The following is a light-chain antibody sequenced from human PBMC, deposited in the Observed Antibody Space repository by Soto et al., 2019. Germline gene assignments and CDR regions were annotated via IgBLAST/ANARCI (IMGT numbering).Light chain of an antibody. V-gene: IGKV1-16*02. CDR3: LQYDTYPRT. CDR2: VES. CDR1: QGIRSH. J-gene: IGKJ3*01. Sequence: DIQMTQSPSSLSASVGDRVIITCRASQGIRSHLAWFQQKPGKAHKSLIYVESKLQSEVPSKFSGSGSGTDLSLTINSLQPEDFATYYCLQYDTYPRTFGPGTKVDIK.